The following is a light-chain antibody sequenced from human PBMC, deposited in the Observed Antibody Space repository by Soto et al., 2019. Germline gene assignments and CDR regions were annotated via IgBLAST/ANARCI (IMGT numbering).Light chain of an antibody. V-gene: IGLV2-14*01. CDR3: DSYTSSRAYV. CDR2: EAS. CDR1: SSDVGGYNY. J-gene: IGLJ1*01. Sequence: QSVLTQPASVSGSPGQSITISCTGTSSDVGGYNYVSWYQQQAGKAPKLIIHEASNRPSGVSNRFSGSKSGNTASLTISGLQAEDEADYYCDSYTSSRAYVFGIGTKVTVL.